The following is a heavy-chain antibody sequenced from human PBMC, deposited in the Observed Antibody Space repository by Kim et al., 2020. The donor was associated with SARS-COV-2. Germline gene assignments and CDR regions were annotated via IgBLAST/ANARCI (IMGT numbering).Heavy chain of an antibody. Sequence: GGSLRLSCAASGFTFSNAWMSWVRQALGKGLEWVGRIKSKTDGGTTDYAAPVKGRFTISRDDSKNTLYLQMNSLKTEDTAVYYCTTEVFSSSWSNHFDYWGQGTLVTVSS. J-gene: IGHJ4*02. V-gene: IGHV3-15*01. CDR2: IKSKTDGGTT. CDR1: GFTFSNAW. CDR3: TTEVFSSSWSNHFDY. D-gene: IGHD6-13*01.